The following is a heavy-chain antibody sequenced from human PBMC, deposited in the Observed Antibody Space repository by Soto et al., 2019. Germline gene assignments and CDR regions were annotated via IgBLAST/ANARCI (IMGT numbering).Heavy chain of an antibody. Sequence: EVHLLESGGDLVQRGGSLRLSCAASGFIFSNYAMSWVRQAPGRGLEWVSAISGSGATTYYPDSVKDRFTISRDNSKNTLYLQMNNLRADDTAVYYCTKGGIPRRYNIPKVDFDYWGQGSLVTVSS. CDR2: ISGSGATT. V-gene: IGHV3-23*01. D-gene: IGHD1-1*01. CDR1: GFIFSNYA. CDR3: TKGGIPRRYNIPKVDFDY. J-gene: IGHJ4*02.